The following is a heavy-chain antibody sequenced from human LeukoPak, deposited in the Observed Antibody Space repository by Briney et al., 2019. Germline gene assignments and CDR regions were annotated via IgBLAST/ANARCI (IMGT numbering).Heavy chain of an antibody. J-gene: IGHJ4*02. D-gene: IGHD6-19*01. Sequence: GGSLRLSCAASGFTVSSNYMSWVRQAPGKGLEWVSVIYSGGSTYYADSVKGRFTISRDNSKNTLYLQVNSLRAEDTAVYYCAKDSRYSSGWYPHYWGQGTLVTVSS. CDR3: AKDSRYSSGWYPHY. V-gene: IGHV3-53*01. CDR2: IYSGGST. CDR1: GFTVSSNY.